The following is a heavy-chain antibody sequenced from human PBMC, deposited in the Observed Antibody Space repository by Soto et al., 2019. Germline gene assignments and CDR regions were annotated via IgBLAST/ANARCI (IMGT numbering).Heavy chain of an antibody. CDR3: ARHTEGNMIFGVVIHYYYYMDV. V-gene: IGHV4-59*08. CDR2: IYYSGST. J-gene: IGHJ6*03. Sequence: SQTLSHTCRVSGGSISSYYWSWIRQPPGKGLEWFGYIYYSGSTNYNPSLKRRVTISVDTSKNQFSLKLSSVTAADTAVYYCARHTEGNMIFGVVIHYYYYMDVWGKGTTVTVSS. D-gene: IGHD3-3*01. CDR1: GGSISSYY.